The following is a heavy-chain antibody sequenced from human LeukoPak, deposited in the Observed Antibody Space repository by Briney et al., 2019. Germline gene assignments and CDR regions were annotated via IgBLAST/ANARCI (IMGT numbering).Heavy chain of an antibody. Sequence: ASVKVSCKASGGTFSSYAISWVRQAPGQGLEWMGGIIPIFGTANYAQKLQGRVTITADKSTSTAYMELSSLRSEDTAVYYCAREALGYCSSTSCSNYFDYWGQGTLVTVSS. V-gene: IGHV1-69*06. CDR1: GGTFSSYA. CDR3: AREALGYCSSTSCSNYFDY. CDR2: IIPIFGTA. D-gene: IGHD2-2*01. J-gene: IGHJ4*02.